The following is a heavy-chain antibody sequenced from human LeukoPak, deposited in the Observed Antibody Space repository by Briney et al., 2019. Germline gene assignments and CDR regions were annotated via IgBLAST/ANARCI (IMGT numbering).Heavy chain of an antibody. D-gene: IGHD1-1*01. Sequence: PGGSLRLSWAPSLVTFSVYWMHSVRQAPGKGLVWVSRIMSDVSTTSYADSVRGRFTISRNNVRNTLYLQMHRLRAGTTAEYYDSRGQTRGTPYDFEHWGQGTLVTVSS. CDR1: LVTFSVYW. J-gene: IGHJ4*02. CDR3: SRGQTRGTPYDFEH. V-gene: IGHV3-74*01. CDR2: IMSDVSTT.